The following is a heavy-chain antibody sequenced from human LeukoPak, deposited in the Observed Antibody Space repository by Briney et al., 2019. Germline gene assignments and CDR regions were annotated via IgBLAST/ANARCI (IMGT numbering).Heavy chain of an antibody. J-gene: IGHJ6*04. Sequence: LSLTCTVSGGSISSGGYYWSWIRQHPGKGLEWVSVIYTGGSTYYADSVKGRFTISRDNSKNTVYLQMSSLRAEDTAVYYCAKEGDCSTTSCLTGGLDVWGKGTTVTVSS. CDR3: AKEGDCSTTSCLTGGLDV. CDR2: IYTGGST. CDR1: GGSISSGGYY. D-gene: IGHD2-2*01. V-gene: IGHV3-53*01.